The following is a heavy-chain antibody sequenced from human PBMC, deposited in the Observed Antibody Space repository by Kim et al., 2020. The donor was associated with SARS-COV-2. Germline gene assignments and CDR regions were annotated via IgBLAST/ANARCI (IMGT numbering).Heavy chain of an antibody. CDR2: INHSGST. V-gene: IGHV4-34*01. D-gene: IGHD2-15*01. CDR1: GGSFSGYY. J-gene: IGHJ5*02. CDR3: ARDKGIVVVVAARGWFDP. Sequence: SETLSLTCAVYGGSFSGYYWSWIRQPPGKGLEWIGEINHSGSTNYNPSLKSRVTISVDTSKNQFSLKLSSVTAADTAVYYCARDKGIVVVVAARGWFDPWGQGTLVTVSS.